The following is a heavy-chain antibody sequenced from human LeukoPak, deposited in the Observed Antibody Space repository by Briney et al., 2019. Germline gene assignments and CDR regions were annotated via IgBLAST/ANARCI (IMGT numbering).Heavy chain of an antibody. CDR3: ARGTRYCSGDSCQNWFDP. Sequence: SETLSLTCTVSGGSISSYYWTWIRQPAGKGLEWIGRISTSGNTYYNPSLKSRLTMSVDTSKNQYSLKLSSVTAADTAVYYCARGTRYCSGDSCQNWFDPWGQGTLVTVSS. CDR1: GGSISSYY. D-gene: IGHD2-15*01. V-gene: IGHV4-4*07. J-gene: IGHJ5*02. CDR2: ISTSGNT.